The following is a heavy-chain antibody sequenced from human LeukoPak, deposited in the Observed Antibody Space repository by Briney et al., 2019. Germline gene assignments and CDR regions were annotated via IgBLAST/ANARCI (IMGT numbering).Heavy chain of an antibody. Sequence: GESLKISCQGSGYSFTSYWIGWVRQMPGKGLEWMGIIYPGDSDTKYSPSFQGQVTISADKSISTAYLQWSSLKASDTAMYYCARCHYYDSSGYYTYFDYWGQGTLVTVSS. D-gene: IGHD3-22*01. CDR2: IYPGDSDT. CDR3: ARCHYYDSSGYYTYFDY. V-gene: IGHV5-51*01. CDR1: GYSFTSYW. J-gene: IGHJ4*02.